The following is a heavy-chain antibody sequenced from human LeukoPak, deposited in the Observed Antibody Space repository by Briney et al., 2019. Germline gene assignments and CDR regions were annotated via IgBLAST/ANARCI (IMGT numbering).Heavy chain of an antibody. V-gene: IGHV3-21*01. D-gene: IGHD6-19*01. CDR2: ISSSSGYI. CDR3: ARDTGWPHTPFDY. Sequence: GGSLRLSCAASGFTFSSYSMNWVRQAPGKGLEWVSSISSSSGYIYYADSVKGRFTISRDNAKNSLYLQMNSLRAEDTAVYYCARDTGWPHTPFDYWGQGTLVTVSS. CDR1: GFTFSSYS. J-gene: IGHJ4*02.